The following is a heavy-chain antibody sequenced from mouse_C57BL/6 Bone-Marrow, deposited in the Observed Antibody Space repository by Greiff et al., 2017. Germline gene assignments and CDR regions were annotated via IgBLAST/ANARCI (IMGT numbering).Heavy chain of an antibody. Sequence: QVQLQQSGAELARPGASVKLSCKASGYTFTSYGISWVKQRTGQGLEWIGEIYPRSGNTYYNEKFKGKATLTAVKSSSTAYMELRSLTSEDSAVYFCARDYQLHGDYWGQGTSVTVSS. CDR2: IYPRSGNT. D-gene: IGHD1-1*01. J-gene: IGHJ4*01. CDR1: GYTFTSYG. V-gene: IGHV1-81*01. CDR3: ARDYQLHGDY.